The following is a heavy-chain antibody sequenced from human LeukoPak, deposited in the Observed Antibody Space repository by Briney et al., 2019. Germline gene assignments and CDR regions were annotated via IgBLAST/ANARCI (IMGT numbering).Heavy chain of an antibody. J-gene: IGHJ4*02. V-gene: IGHV3-23*01. CDR1: GFTFDDYA. D-gene: IGHD3-3*01. CDR3: AKGGAEWSYYFDY. CDR2: ISGSGGST. Sequence: GGSLRLSCAASGFTFDDYAMHWVRQAPGKGLEWVSAISGSGGSTYYADSVKGRFTISRDNSKNTLYLQVNSLRAEDTAVYYCAKGGAEWSYYFDYWGQGTLVTVSS.